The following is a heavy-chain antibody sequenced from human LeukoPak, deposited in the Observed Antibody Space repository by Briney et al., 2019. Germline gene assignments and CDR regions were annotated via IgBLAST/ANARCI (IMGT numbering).Heavy chain of an antibody. CDR3: VAGTELVY. D-gene: IGHD6-19*01. Sequence: QPGGSLRLSCAASGFTFSSYAMHWVRQAPGKGLEWISYISSTTTITYYADSVKGRFTISRDNARNSLYLQMSSLRDEATAVYYCVAGTELVYWGQGTLVTVSS. CDR1: GFTFSSYA. V-gene: IGHV3-48*02. J-gene: IGHJ4*02. CDR2: ISSTTTIT.